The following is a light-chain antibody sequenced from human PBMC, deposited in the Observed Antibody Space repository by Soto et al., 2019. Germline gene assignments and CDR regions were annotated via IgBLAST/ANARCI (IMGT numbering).Light chain of an antibody. CDR1: QSVSRY. J-gene: IGKJ5*01. Sequence: EIGLTQSPATLSLSPGERATLSCRASQSVSRYLAWYQQKPGQAPRLLIYDTSHRATGIPARFSGSGSGTDFTLTVSSLEPEDFAVYYCQQRSNWVTFGQGTRLEIK. CDR2: DTS. V-gene: IGKV3-11*01. CDR3: QQRSNWVT.